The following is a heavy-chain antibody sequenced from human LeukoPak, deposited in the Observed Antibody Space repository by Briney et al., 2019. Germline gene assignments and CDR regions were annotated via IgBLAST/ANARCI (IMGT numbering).Heavy chain of an antibody. D-gene: IGHD3-22*01. CDR1: GFTFSSYE. Sequence: PGGSLRLSCAASGFTFSSYEMNWVRQAPGKGLEWLSYISSSGSTIYYADSVKGRFTISRDNAKSSLYLQMNTLRAEDTAVYYCARAGHVITMIVVLDAFDIWGQATMVTVSS. CDR2: ISSSGSTI. CDR3: ARAGHVITMIVVLDAFDI. V-gene: IGHV3-48*03. J-gene: IGHJ3*02.